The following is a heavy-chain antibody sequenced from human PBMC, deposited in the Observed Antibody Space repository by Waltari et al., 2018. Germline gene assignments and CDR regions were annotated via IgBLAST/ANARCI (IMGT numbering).Heavy chain of an antibody. Sequence: QVQLQESGPGLVKPSETLSLTCAVSGYSISSGYYWGWIRQPPGKGLEWIGSIYHSGSTYYNQSLKSRVTISVDTSKNQFSLKLSSVTAADTAVYYCASIVATSPGYGMDVWGQGTTVTVSS. CDR2: IYHSGST. CDR1: GYSISSGYY. CDR3: ASIVATSPGYGMDV. V-gene: IGHV4-38-2*01. D-gene: IGHD5-12*01. J-gene: IGHJ6*02.